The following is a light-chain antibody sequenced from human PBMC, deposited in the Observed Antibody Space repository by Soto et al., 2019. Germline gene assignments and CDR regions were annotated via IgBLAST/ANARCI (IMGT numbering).Light chain of an antibody. V-gene: IGKV3-20*01. CDR1: QSVSSSY. CDR3: QQYDNWPIT. Sequence: EIVLTQSPGTLSLSPGERATLSCRASQSVSSSYLAWYQQKPGPAPRLLIYGASSRATDIPGRFSGSGSGTEFTLTISSLQSEDFAVYYCQQYDNWPITFGQGTRLEIK. CDR2: GAS. J-gene: IGKJ5*01.